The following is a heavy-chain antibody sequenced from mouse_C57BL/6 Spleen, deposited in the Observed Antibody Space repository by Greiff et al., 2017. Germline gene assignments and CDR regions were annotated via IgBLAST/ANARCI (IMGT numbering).Heavy chain of an antibody. D-gene: IGHD2-1*01. V-gene: IGHV1-69*01. CDR2: IDPSDSYT. CDR1: GYTFTSYW. CDR3: ARWDYGNYRGYYFDY. J-gene: IGHJ2*01. Sequence: QVQLQQPGAELVMPGASVKLSCKASGYTFTSYWMHWVKQRPGQGLEWIGEIDPSDSYTNYNQKFKGKSTLTVDKSSSTAYMQLSSLTSEDSAVYYCARWDYGNYRGYYFDYWGQGTTLTVSS.